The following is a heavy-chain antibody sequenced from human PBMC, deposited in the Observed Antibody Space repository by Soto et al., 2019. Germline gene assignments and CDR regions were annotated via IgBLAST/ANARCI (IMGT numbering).Heavy chain of an antibody. CDR1: GYTFTTYY. CDR2: INPSGGST. V-gene: IGHV1-46*01. D-gene: IGHD5-18*01. CDR3: ARRAYNYANMDV. J-gene: IGHJ6*02. Sequence: QVQLVQSGAEVKKPGASVKVSCETSGYTFTTYYMHWVRRAPGQGLEWMGMINPSGGSTSYAQKFHGRVTMTRDTYTSTIYMELSSLRRDDPAIYYCARRAYNYANMDVWGQGTTGTVS.